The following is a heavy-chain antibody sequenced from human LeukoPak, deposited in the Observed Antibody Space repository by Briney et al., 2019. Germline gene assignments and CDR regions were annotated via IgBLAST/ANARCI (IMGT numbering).Heavy chain of an antibody. V-gene: IGHV3-74*01. CDR3: ARSDRAFDY. D-gene: IGHD1-14*01. CDR2: INADGSDT. CDR1: GFIFSRYW. J-gene: IGHJ4*02. Sequence: GGSLRLSCAASGFIFSRYWMYWVRRSPGKGLVWVSRINADGSDTNYADSVRGRFTNSRDNAKNMFYLQMNSLTTEDTAVYYCARSDRAFDYWGQGTMVTVSS.